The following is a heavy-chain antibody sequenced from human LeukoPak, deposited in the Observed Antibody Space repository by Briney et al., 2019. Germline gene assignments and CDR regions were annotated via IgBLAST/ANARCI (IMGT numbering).Heavy chain of an antibody. J-gene: IGHJ4*02. V-gene: IGHV4-38-2*02. Sequence: SETLSLTCTVSGYSISSGYYWGWIRQPPGKGLEWIGSIYHSGSTYYNPSLKSRVTISVDTSKNQFSLKLSSVTAADTAVYYCARGVVVAATLSYYFDYWGQGTLVTVSS. CDR3: ARGVVVAATLSYYFDY. CDR2: IYHSGST. D-gene: IGHD2-15*01. CDR1: GYSISSGYY.